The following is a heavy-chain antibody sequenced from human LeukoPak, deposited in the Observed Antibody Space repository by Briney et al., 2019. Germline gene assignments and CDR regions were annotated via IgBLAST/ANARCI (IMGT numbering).Heavy chain of an antibody. CDR3: ARSPRAMGATTARVLFDY. Sequence: GESLKISCKGSGYSFTSYWIGWVRQMPGKGLEWMGIIYPGDSDTRYSPSFQGQVTISADKSISTAYLQWSSLKASDTAMYYCARSPRAMGATTARVLFDYWGQGTLVTVSS. V-gene: IGHV5-51*01. J-gene: IGHJ4*02. CDR1: GYSFTSYW. CDR2: IYPGDSDT. D-gene: IGHD1-26*01.